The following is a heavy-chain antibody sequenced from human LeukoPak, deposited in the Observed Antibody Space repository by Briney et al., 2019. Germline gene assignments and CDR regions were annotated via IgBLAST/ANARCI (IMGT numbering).Heavy chain of an antibody. Sequence: ASVKVSCKASGYTFTSYYMYWVRQAPGQGLEWMGIINPSGGSTSYAQKFQGRVTMNRDRSTSTVYMELSSLRPEDTPVCSCARDSLGCFRIMLRPFWGQGTLLTVSS. J-gene: IGHJ4*02. CDR1: GYTFTSYY. D-gene: IGHD3-10*01. V-gene: IGHV1-46*03. CDR2: INPSGGST. CDR3: ARDSLGCFRIMLRPF.